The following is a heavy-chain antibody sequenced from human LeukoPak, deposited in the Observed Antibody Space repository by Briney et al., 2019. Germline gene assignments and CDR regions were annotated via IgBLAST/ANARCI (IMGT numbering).Heavy chain of an antibody. CDR3: AVALRYFDWRFDN. D-gene: IGHD3-9*01. CDR1: GFTFSSYW. CDR2: IRFDGSYK. J-gene: IGHJ4*02. V-gene: IGHV3-30*02. Sequence: PGGSLRLSCAASGFTFSSYWMNWVRQAPGKGLEWVAFIRFDGSYKYYADSVKGRFTISRDNSKNTLYLQMNSLRTEDTAVYYCAVALRYFDWRFDNWGQGTLVTVSS.